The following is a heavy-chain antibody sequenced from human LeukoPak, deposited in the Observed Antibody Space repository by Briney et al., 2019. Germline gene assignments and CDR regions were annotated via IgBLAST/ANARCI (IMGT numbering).Heavy chain of an antibody. CDR3: ARLYYDVLTSYYPWRYNYYMDV. CDR1: GASISSIYYY. CDR2: IYYTGTI. Sequence: SETLSLTCTVSGASISSIYYYWGWIRQPPGKGLEWIANIYYTGTIYYNPSLKSRVTISVDTSRNQFSLRLTSVTAADTAVYYCARLYYDVLTSYYPWRYNYYMDVWGKGTTVTVS. V-gene: IGHV4-39*01. D-gene: IGHD3-9*01. J-gene: IGHJ6*03.